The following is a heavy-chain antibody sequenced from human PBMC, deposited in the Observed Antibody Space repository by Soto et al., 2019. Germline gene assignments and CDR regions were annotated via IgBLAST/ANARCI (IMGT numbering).Heavy chain of an antibody. D-gene: IGHD3-3*01. Sequence: KPSETLSLTCAVYGGSLSGYYWSWIRQPPGKGLEWIGEINHSGSTNYNPSLKSRVTISVDTSKNQFSLKLSSVTAADTAVYYCARGYYDFWSGYRDYYYYGMDVWGQGTTVTVSS. V-gene: IGHV4-34*01. CDR3: ARGYYDFWSGYRDYYYYGMDV. J-gene: IGHJ6*02. CDR2: INHSGST. CDR1: GGSLSGYY.